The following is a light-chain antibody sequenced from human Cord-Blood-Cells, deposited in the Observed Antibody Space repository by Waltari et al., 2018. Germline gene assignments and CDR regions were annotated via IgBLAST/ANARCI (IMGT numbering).Light chain of an antibody. CDR2: EGS. CDR3: CSYAGSSTWV. CDR1: SSAVGSYNL. V-gene: IGLV2-23*01. J-gene: IGLJ3*02. Sequence: QSALTQPASVSGSPGQSITISCTGTSSAVGSYNLVSWYQQHPGKAPKLMISEGSKRPSGVSKRFSGYKSGNTASLTISGLQAEDEADYYCCSYAGSSTWVFGGGTKLTVL.